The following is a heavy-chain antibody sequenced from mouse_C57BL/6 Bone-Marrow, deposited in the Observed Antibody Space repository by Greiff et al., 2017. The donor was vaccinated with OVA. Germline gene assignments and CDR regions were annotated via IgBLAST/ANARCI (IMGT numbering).Heavy chain of an antibody. Sequence: VQLKESGAELMKPGASVKLSCQATGYTFTGSWIAWVKQRPGHGLEWIGKILPGSGSPNYNETFKGTVSFTADPSSNTAYMQLSSLTPEDSAIYYFARLLLWGQGTTLTVSS. CDR1: GYTFTGSW. CDR3: ARLLL. V-gene: IGHV1-9*01. CDR2: ILPGSGSP. D-gene: IGHD2-12*01. J-gene: IGHJ2*01.